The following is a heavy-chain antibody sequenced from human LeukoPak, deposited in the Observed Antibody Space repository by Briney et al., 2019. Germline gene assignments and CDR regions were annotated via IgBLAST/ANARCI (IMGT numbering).Heavy chain of an antibody. CDR2: IDSSGNTI. CDR1: GFMFTDYY. Sequence: PGGSLRLSCLASGFMFTDYYMSWIRQAPGEGLEWLSYIDSSGNTIYYAESVKGRFTISRDNGKGSLDLQMNSLRAEDTALYYCARGGADISGTRRSSFDSWGQGTLVTVSS. J-gene: IGHJ4*02. V-gene: IGHV3-11*01. D-gene: IGHD1-20*01. CDR3: ARGGADISGTRRSSFDS.